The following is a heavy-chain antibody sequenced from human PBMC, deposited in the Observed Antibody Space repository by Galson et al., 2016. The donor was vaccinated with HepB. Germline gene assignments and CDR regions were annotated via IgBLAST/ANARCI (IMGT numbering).Heavy chain of an antibody. Sequence: SLRLSCAASGFTFSSYAMYWVRQAPDKGLEWVALISYDGINKYYADSVKGQFFTSRDNSKNTLYLQMNSLRPEDTAVYYCARDREQQLPDYIFYYYGMDVWGQGTTVTVSS. CDR1: GFTFSSYA. V-gene: IGHV3-30-3*01. J-gene: IGHJ6*02. CDR2: ISYDGINK. CDR3: ARDREQQLPDYIFYYYGMDV. D-gene: IGHD6-13*01.